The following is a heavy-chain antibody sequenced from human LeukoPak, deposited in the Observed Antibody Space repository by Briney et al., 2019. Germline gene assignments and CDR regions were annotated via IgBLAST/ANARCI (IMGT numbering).Heavy chain of an antibody. CDR3: GRTSGGPEY. Sequence: GGSLRLSCAASGFTLSNYWMHWVRQAPGKGLVWVSRVKGDGSITAYADSVKGRFTTSRDIAKNTVYLQMNSLRVDDTAVYYCGRTSGGPEYWGQGTLVTVSS. CDR2: VKGDGSIT. V-gene: IGHV3-74*01. J-gene: IGHJ4*02. D-gene: IGHD2-15*01. CDR1: GFTLSNYW.